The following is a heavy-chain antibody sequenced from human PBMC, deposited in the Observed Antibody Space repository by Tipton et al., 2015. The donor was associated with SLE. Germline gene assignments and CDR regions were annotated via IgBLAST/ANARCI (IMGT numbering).Heavy chain of an antibody. CDR1: GFTFSSYA. CDR3: ARGGGDY. Sequence: SLRLSCAASGFTFSSYAMHWVRQAPGKGLEWVAVISYDGSNKYYADSVKGRFTISRDNSKNTLYLQMNSLRAEDTAVYYCARGGGDYWGQGTLVTVSS. CDR2: ISYDGSNK. V-gene: IGHV3-30*04. J-gene: IGHJ4*02. D-gene: IGHD3-16*01.